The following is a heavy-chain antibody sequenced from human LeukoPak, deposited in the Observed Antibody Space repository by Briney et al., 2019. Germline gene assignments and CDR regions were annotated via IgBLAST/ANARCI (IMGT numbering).Heavy chain of an antibody. Sequence: SETLSLTCTVSGGSVSSGSYYWSWIRQPPGKGLEWIGYIYYSGSTNYNPSLKSRVTISVDTSKNQFSLKLSSVTAADTALYYCATEIYCGGDCYSDYWGQGTLVTVFS. CDR3: ATEIYCGGDCYSDY. D-gene: IGHD2-21*02. J-gene: IGHJ4*02. CDR1: GGSVSSGSYY. CDR2: IYYSGST. V-gene: IGHV4-61*01.